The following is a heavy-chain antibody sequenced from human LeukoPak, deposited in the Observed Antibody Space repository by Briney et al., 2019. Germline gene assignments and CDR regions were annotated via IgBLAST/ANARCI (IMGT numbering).Heavy chain of an antibody. CDR3: ASFDRNRGSFDI. Sequence: ASVKVSCKASGYAFTSYGIRWVREAPGQGLEWMGWISAYNGNTNYAQKLQGRVTMTTDTSTSTAYMELRSLRSDDTAVYYCASFDRNRGSFDIWGQGTMVTVSS. J-gene: IGHJ3*02. D-gene: IGHD1-14*01. CDR1: GYAFTSYG. CDR2: ISAYNGNT. V-gene: IGHV1-18*01.